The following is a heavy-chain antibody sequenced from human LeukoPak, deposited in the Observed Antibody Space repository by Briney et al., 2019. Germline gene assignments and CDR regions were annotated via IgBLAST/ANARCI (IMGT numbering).Heavy chain of an antibody. Sequence: GGSLRLSCAASGFTFSSYAMSWVRQAPGKGLEWVSAISGSGGSTYYADSVKGRFTISRDNSKNTLYLQMNSLRAEDTAVYYCASSIAAAGTHLDYWGQGTLVTVSS. CDR1: GFTFSSYA. V-gene: IGHV3-23*01. CDR2: ISGSGGST. J-gene: IGHJ4*02. D-gene: IGHD6-13*01. CDR3: ASSIAAAGTHLDY.